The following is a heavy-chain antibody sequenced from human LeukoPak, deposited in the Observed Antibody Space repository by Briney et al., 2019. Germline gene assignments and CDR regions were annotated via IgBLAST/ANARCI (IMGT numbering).Heavy chain of an antibody. CDR3: AKTKAVAGRYYFDY. CDR1: GFTFSSYA. Sequence: GGSLRLSCAASGFTFSSYAMSWVRQAPGKGLEWVSATSGSGGSTYYADSVKGRFTISRDNSKNTLYLQMNSLRAEDTAVYYCAKTKAVAGRYYFDYWGQGTLVTVSS. J-gene: IGHJ4*02. V-gene: IGHV3-23*01. D-gene: IGHD6-19*01. CDR2: TSGSGGST.